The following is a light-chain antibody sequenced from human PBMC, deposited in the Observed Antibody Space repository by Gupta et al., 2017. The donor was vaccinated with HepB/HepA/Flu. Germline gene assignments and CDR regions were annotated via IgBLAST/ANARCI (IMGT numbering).Light chain of an antibody. Sequence: IVLTQSPGTPSLSPGDRATLSCRASQSVPNNYLAWYQQRPGQAPRLLIYGASSRTTGVPDRFSGSGSGTDFTLTISRVEPEDSGVFYCIHDELRPATFGQGTKLEIK. CDR2: GAS. J-gene: IGKJ2*01. V-gene: IGKV3-20*01. CDR3: IHDELRPAT. CDR1: QSVPNNY.